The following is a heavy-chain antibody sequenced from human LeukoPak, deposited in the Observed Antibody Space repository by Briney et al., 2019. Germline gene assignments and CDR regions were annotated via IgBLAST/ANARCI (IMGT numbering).Heavy chain of an antibody. CDR3: ARELPREVTLDY. Sequence: GGSLRLSCAASGFTFISYGMQWVRQAPGKGLVWVSRINNGGVSTSYADSVRGRFTVSRDSGKNTLYLQMNSLRAEDTGVYYCARELPREVTLDYWGQGTLVTVSS. V-gene: IGHV3-74*01. CDR1: GFTFISYG. J-gene: IGHJ4*02. CDR2: INNGGVST. D-gene: IGHD2-21*02.